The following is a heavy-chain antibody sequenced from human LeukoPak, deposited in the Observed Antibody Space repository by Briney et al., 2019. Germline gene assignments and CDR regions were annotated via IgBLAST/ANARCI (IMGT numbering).Heavy chain of an antibody. D-gene: IGHD2-2*01. Sequence: GGSLRLSCAASGFTVSNNYMNWVRQAPGKGLEWVSSISSDSNYIFYADSVQGRFTISRDNAENSLFLQMNSLRAEDTAVYYCASRYCTSTNCYAFDIWGQGTMVTVSS. J-gene: IGHJ3*02. V-gene: IGHV3-21*01. CDR3: ASRYCTSTNCYAFDI. CDR2: ISSDSNYI. CDR1: GFTVSNNY.